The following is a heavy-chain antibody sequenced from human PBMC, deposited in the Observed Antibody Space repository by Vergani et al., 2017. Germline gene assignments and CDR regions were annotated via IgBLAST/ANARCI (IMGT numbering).Heavy chain of an antibody. CDR3: SKVGGSTSCPYGGGAFDV. CDR2: INNNGGST. CDR1: GFTFNRYA. Sequence: QLLESGGGLIQPGGSLRLSCAASGFTFNRYAMTSVRQAPGKGLEWVSGINNNGGSTYYADSVKGRFTISRDNSKNTLYLQMTDLRADDTATYYCSKVGGSTSCPYGGGAFDVLGHGTMVTVSS. V-gene: IGHV3-23*01. D-gene: IGHD2-2*01. J-gene: IGHJ3*01.